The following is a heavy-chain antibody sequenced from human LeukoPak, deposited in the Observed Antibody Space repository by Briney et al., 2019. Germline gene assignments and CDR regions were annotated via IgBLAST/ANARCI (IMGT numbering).Heavy chain of an antibody. CDR2: ISGSGGST. CDR1: GFTFSDYY. D-gene: IGHD2-2*01. CDR3: AKDGYPDIVVVPAVSGWFDP. Sequence: PGGSLRLSCAASGFTFSDYYMSWVRQAPGKGLEWVSAISGSGGSTYYADSVKGRFTISRDNSKNTLYLQMNSLRAEDTAVYYCAKDGYPDIVVVPAVSGWFDPWGQGTLVTVSS. V-gene: IGHV3-23*01. J-gene: IGHJ5*02.